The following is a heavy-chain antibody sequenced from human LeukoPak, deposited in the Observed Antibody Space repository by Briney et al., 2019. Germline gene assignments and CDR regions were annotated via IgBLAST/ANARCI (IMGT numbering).Heavy chain of an antibody. D-gene: IGHD3-10*01. Sequence: VASVKVSCKASGYTFTGYSMYWVRQAPGQGLEWMGWINPNSGDTNYVEKFQGRVTMTRDTSISTAYMELSSLKFDDTAMYYCARLYGAGRIPSSPTRDDAFDPWGQGTMVIVSS. CDR3: ARLYGAGRIPSSPTRDDAFDP. J-gene: IGHJ3*01. V-gene: IGHV1-2*02. CDR2: INPNSGDT. CDR1: GYTFTGYS.